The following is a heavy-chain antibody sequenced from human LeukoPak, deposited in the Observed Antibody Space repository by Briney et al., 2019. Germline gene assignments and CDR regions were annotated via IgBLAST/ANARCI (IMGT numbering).Heavy chain of an antibody. D-gene: IGHD6-13*01. J-gene: IGHJ5*02. Sequence: ASVKASCKASGYTFASFYMHWVRQAPGQGLEWMGLINPSAGSTTYAQKFQSRVTVTRDMSTSTVYMELSSLRSEDTAVYYCARGGAGTRWLDPWGQGTLVTVSS. CDR2: INPSAGST. CDR3: ARGGAGTRWLDP. CDR1: GYTFASFY. V-gene: IGHV1-46*01.